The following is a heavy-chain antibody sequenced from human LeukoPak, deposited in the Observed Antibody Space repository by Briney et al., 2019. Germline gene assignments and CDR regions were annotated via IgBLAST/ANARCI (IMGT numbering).Heavy chain of an antibody. CDR1: GGSISSYY. CDR2: IYYSGST. D-gene: IGHD3-16*01. J-gene: IGHJ4*02. Sequence: PSETLSLTCTVSGGSISSYYWSWIRQPPGKGLEWIGYIYYSGSTNYNSSLKSRVTISVDTSKNQFSLKLSSVTAADTAVYYCARMGARDPYYLGYWGQGTLVTVSS. V-gene: IGHV4-59*01. CDR3: ARMGARDPYYLGY.